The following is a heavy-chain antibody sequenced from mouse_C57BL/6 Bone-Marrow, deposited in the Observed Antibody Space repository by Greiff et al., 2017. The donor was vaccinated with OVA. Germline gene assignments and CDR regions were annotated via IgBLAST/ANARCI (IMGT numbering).Heavy chain of an antibody. Sequence: EVQVVESGGGLVQPGGSMKLSCVASGFTFSNYWMNWVRQSPEKGLEWVAQIRLKSDNYATHYAESVKGRFTISRDDSKRSVYLQMNNLRAEDTGIYYCTAYYDYDGAMDYWGQGTSVTVSS. CDR1: GFTFSNYW. V-gene: IGHV6-3*01. CDR3: TAYYDYDGAMDY. J-gene: IGHJ4*01. D-gene: IGHD2-4*01. CDR2: IRLKSDNYAT.